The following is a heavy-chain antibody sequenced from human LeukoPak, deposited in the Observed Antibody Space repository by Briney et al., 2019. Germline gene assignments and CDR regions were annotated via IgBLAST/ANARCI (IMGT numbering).Heavy chain of an antibody. D-gene: IGHD2-15*01. CDR3: AKVSIVVVVAASTDY. Sequence: GGSLRLSCAASGFTVSSNYMSWVRQAPGKGLEWVSAISGSGGSTYYADSVKGRFTISRDNSKNTLYLQMNSLRAEDTAVYYCAKVSIVVVVAASTDYWGQGTLVTVSS. CDR1: GFTVSSNY. CDR2: ISGSGGST. V-gene: IGHV3-23*01. J-gene: IGHJ4*02.